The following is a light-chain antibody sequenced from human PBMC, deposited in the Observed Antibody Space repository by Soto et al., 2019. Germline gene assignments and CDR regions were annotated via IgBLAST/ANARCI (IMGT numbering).Light chain of an antibody. J-gene: IGKJ2*01. V-gene: IGKV1-5*03. CDR2: KAS. Sequence: DIQMTQSPSTLSASVGDRVTITCRASQSISSWLAWYQQKPGKAPKLLIYKASSLESWVPSRFSGSGSGTEFTLTISSLQPDDFAPYYCQQYNRYSRTFGQGTKLEIK. CDR1: QSISSW. CDR3: QQYNRYSRT.